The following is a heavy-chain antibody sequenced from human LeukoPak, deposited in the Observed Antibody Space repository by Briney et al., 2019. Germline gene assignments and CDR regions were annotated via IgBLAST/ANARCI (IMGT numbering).Heavy chain of an antibody. CDR1: GFTFSSYG. J-gene: IGHJ4*02. CDR2: ISYDGSNK. CDR3: ARGLAYCGGDCYTLNDY. D-gene: IGHD2-21*02. V-gene: IGHV3-30*03. Sequence: GRSLRLSCAASGFTFSSYGMHWVRQAPGKGLEWVAVISYDGSNKYYADSVKGRFTISRDNSKNTLYLQMNSLRAEDTAVYYCARGLAYCGGDCYTLNDYWGQGTLVTVSS.